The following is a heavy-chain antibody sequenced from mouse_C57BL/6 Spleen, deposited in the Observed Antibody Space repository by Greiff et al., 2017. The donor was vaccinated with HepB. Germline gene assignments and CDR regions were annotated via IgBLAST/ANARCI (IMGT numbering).Heavy chain of an antibody. CDR1: GYTFTSYW. CDR2: IYPSDSET. D-gene: IGHD2-1*01. Sequence: QVQLQQPGAELVRPGSSVKLSCKASGYTFTSYWMDWVKQRPGQGLEWIGNIYPSDSETHYNQKFKDKATLTVDKSSSTAYMQLSSLTSEDSAVYYCARREDGNYWFAYWGQGTLVTVSA. CDR3: ARREDGNYWFAY. J-gene: IGHJ3*01. V-gene: IGHV1-61*01.